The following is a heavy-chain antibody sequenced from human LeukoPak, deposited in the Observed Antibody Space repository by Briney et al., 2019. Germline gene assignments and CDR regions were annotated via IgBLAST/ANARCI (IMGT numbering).Heavy chain of an antibody. CDR2: FDPEDGET. D-gene: IGHD6-19*01. CDR3: ATEGVAVAGYRAFDI. J-gene: IGHJ3*02. V-gene: IGHV1-24*01. CDR1: GYTLTELS. Sequence: ASVKVSCNVSGYTLTELSMHWVRQAPGKGLEWMGGFDPEDGETIYAQKFQGRVTMTEDTSTDTAYMELSSLRSEDTAVYYCATEGVAVAGYRAFDIWGQGTMVTVSS.